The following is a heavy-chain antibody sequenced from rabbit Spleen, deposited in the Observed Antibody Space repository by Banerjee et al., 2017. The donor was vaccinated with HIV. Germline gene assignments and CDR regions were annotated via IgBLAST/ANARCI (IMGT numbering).Heavy chain of an antibody. J-gene: IGHJ4*01. CDR2: IYTGSSGST. CDR3: ARSSSADWRFNL. V-gene: IGHV1S40*01. CDR1: GFSFNNNW. D-gene: IGHD1-1*01. Sequence: QPLEESGGDLVKPGASLTLTCTASGFSFNNNWMCWVRQAPGKGLEWIACIYTGSSGSTYYASWAKGRFTISKTSSTTVTLQMTSLTVADTATYFCARSSSADWRFNLWGQGTLVTVS.